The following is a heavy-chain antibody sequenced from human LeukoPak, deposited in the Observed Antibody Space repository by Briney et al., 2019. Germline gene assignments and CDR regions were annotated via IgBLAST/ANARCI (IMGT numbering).Heavy chain of an antibody. Sequence: SGTLSLTCAVSGGSISSSYWWSWVRQPPGKGLEWIGEIYHSGSTNYNPSLKSRVTISVDKSKEQFSLKLRSVTAADTAVYYCARVVELQLWIAFDYWGQGPWSPSPQ. CDR2: IYHSGST. CDR3: ARVVELQLWIAFDY. CDR1: GGSISSSYW. D-gene: IGHD5-18*01. J-gene: IGHJ4*02. V-gene: IGHV4-4*02.